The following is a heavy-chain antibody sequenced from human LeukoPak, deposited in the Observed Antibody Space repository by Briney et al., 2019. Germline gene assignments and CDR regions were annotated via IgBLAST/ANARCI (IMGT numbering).Heavy chain of an antibody. CDR2: IIPIFGTA. Sequence: GASVKVSYKASGGTFSSYAISWVRQAPGQGLEWMGGIIPIFGTANYAQKFKGRVTITADESTSTAYMELSSLRSEDTAVYYCSISLVLRYFDWLPGTWGQGTLVTVSS. CDR3: SISLVLRYFDWLPGT. J-gene: IGHJ4*02. CDR1: GGTFSSYA. D-gene: IGHD3-9*01. V-gene: IGHV1-69*13.